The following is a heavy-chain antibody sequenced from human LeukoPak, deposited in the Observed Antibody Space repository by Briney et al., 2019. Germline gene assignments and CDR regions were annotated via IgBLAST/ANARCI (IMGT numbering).Heavy chain of an antibody. CDR3: ARHPLGYSYGYDWFDP. J-gene: IGHJ5*02. CDR1: GYSISSGYY. V-gene: IGHV4-38-2*02. D-gene: IGHD5-18*01. CDR2: INHSGST. Sequence: AAETLSLTCTVSGYSISSGYYWGWIRQPPGKGLEWIGEINHSGSTNYNPSLKSRVTISVDTSKNQFSLKLSSVTAADTAVYYCARHPLGYSYGYDWFDPWGQGTLVTVSS.